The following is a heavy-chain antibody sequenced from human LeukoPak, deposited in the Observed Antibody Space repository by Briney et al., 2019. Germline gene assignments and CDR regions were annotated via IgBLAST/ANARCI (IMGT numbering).Heavy chain of an antibody. CDR3: TRDPRGSYGPDAFDI. J-gene: IGHJ3*02. CDR2: IRSKAYGGTT. D-gene: IGHD1-26*01. V-gene: IGHV3-49*04. CDR1: GFTFGDYA. Sequence: GRSLRLSCTVSGFTFGDYAMSWVRQAPGKGLEWVGFIRSKAYGGTTEYAASVKGRFTISRDDSKSIAYLQVDSLKTEDTAVYYCTRDPRGSYGPDAFDIWGQGTMVTVSS.